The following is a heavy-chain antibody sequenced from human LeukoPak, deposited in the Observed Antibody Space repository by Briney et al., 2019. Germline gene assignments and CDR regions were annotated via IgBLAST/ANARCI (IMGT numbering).Heavy chain of an antibody. J-gene: IGHJ4*02. CDR2: ISSSGSTI. CDR3: ARSEDFRDYYDSSGYYYVDY. Sequence: GGSLRLSCAGSGFTFTSYAMSWVRQAPGKGLEGVSYISSSGSTIYYADSVKGRFTISRDNAKNSLYLQMNSLRAEDTAVYYCARSEDFRDYYDSSGYYYVDYWGQGTLVTVSS. D-gene: IGHD3-22*01. CDR1: GFTFTSYA. V-gene: IGHV3-48*04.